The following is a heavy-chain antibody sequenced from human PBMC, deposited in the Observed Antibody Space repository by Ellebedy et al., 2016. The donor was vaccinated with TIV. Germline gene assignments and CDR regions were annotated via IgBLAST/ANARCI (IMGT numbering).Heavy chain of an antibody. V-gene: IGHV3-7*03. Sequence: PGGSLRLSCATSGFTFTGYWMSWVRQAPETGLEWVAHINQDGTEKYYGDSVKGRFTISRDNAKNSLYLQMNSLTVEDTAVYYCARGGSYPDYWGQGTLVTVSS. J-gene: IGHJ4*02. CDR1: GFTFTGYW. D-gene: IGHD1-26*01. CDR2: INQDGTEK. CDR3: ARGGSYPDY.